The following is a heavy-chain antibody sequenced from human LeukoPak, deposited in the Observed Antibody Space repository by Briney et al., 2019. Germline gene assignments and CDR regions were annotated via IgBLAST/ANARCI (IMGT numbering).Heavy chain of an antibody. CDR3: ARGQGPYYYDSSGSGFDP. Sequence: ASVKVSCKASGYTFISYGISWVRQAPGQGLEWMGWISAYNGNTNYAQKLQGRVTMTTDTSTSTAYMELRSLRSDDTAVYYCARGQGPYYYDSSGSGFDPWGQGTLVTVSS. CDR1: GYTFISYG. CDR2: ISAYNGNT. D-gene: IGHD3-22*01. J-gene: IGHJ5*02. V-gene: IGHV1-18*01.